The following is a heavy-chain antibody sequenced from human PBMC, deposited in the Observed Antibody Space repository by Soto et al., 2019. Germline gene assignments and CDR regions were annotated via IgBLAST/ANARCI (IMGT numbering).Heavy chain of an antibody. V-gene: IGHV3-66*01. CDR1: GFTVNSNY. CDR3: AREKGTGDWDNFFHY. D-gene: IGHD3-3*01. Sequence: EVQLVESGGGLVQPGGSLRLSCEASGFTVNSNYMSWVRQAPGKGLEWVAVIHTGGVTYYADSVKGRFIISRDNSKNTLYLQMSSLRAGDTAVYYCAREKGTGDWDNFFHYWGQGTLVTVSS. J-gene: IGHJ4*02. CDR2: IHTGGVT.